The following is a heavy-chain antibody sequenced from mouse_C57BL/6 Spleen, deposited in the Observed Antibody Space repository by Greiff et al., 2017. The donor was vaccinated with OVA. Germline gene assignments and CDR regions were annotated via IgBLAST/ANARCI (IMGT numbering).Heavy chain of an antibody. D-gene: IGHD1-1*01. V-gene: IGHV2-2*01. J-gene: IGHJ3*01. CDR3: AREVYYGSSYDAWFAY. CDR1: GFSLTSYG. Sequence: VKLVESGPGLVQPSQSLSITCTVSGFSLTSYGVHWVRQSPGKGLEWLGVIWSGGSTDYNAAFISRLSISKDNSKSQVFFKMNSLQADDTAIYYCAREVYYGSSYDAWFAYWGQGTLVTVSA. CDR2: IWSGGST.